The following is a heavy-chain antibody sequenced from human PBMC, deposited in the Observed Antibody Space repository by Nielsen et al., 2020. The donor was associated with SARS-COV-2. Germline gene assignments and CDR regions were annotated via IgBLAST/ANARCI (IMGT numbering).Heavy chain of an antibody. CDR3: ARRVAADFRFDY. CDR2: ISAYNGNT. CDR1: GYTFTSDG. J-gene: IGHJ4*02. Sequence: ASVQVSCKASGYTFTSDGISWVRQAPGQGLEWMGWISAYNGNTNFAQKLLGRVTMTTDTSTSTAYMGLRSLRSDDTAVDYCARRVAADFRFDYWGQGTLVTVSS. D-gene: IGHD2-15*01. V-gene: IGHV1-18*01.